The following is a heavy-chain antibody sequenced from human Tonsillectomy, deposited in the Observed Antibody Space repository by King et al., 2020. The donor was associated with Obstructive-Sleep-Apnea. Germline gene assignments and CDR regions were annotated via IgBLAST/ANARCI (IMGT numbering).Heavy chain of an antibody. V-gene: IGHV3-48*04. D-gene: IGHD2-15*01. Sequence: VQLVESGGGLVQPGGSLRLSCAASGFTFSSYSMNWVRQAPGKGLEWVSYISSSSSTIYYADSVKGRFTISRDNAKNSLYLQVNSLRAEDTAVYYCAREGSGGSCYYWGQGTLVTVSS. CDR2: ISSSSSTI. J-gene: IGHJ4*02. CDR3: AREGSGGSCYY. CDR1: GFTFSSYS.